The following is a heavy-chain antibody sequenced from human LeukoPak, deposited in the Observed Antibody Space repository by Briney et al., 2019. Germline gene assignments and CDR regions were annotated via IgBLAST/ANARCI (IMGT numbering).Heavy chain of an antibody. V-gene: IGHV1-18*01. CDR2: ISAYNGNT. D-gene: IGHD7-27*01. CDR1: GDTFTSYG. Sequence: GASVKVSCKASGDTFTSYGISWVRQAPGQGLEWMRWISAYNGNTNYAQKLQGRVTMTTDTSTSAAYMELRSLRSDDTAVYYCARITGDCPDAFDIWGQGTMVTVSS. J-gene: IGHJ3*02. CDR3: ARITGDCPDAFDI.